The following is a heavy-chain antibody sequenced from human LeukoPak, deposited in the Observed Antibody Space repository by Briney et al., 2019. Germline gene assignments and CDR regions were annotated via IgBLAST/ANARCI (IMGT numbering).Heavy chain of an antibody. J-gene: IGHJ4*02. V-gene: IGHV3-33*01. CDR3: ARDYYYDSSGYWDYYFDY. CDR1: GFTFSRFG. D-gene: IGHD3-22*01. CDR2: IWYDGSNK. Sequence: GRSLRLSCAASGFTFSRFGMHWVRQVPGKGLEWVAVIWYDGSNKYYADSVKGRFTISRDNSKNTLYLEMNSLRAEDTAVYYCARDYYYDSSGYWDYYFDYWGQGTLVSVSS.